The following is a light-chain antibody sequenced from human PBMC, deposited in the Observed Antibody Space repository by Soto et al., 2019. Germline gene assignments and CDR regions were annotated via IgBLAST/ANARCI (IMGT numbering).Light chain of an antibody. CDR2: DVS. V-gene: IGLV2-14*03. CDR1: NNDIGSYNY. Sequence: QSVLTQPASLSGSPGQSITISCTGSNNDIGSYNYVSWYQQHPGKAPKLIIFDVSNRPSGVSNRFSGSRSGNTASLTISQLQTEDEADYFCHSYQLIGGGTKLTVL. CDR3: HSYQL. J-gene: IGLJ2*01.